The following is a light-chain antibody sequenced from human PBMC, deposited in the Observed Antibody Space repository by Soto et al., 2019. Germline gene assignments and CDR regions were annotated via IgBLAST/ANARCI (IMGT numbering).Light chain of an antibody. CDR2: GAS. CDR1: ESVSSGF. CDR3: QHRSNWPSWT. J-gene: IGKJ1*01. V-gene: IGKV3D-20*02. Sequence: EIVLTQSPGTLSLSPGERATLSCRASESVSSGFLAWYQQKPGQAPRLLIYGASSRATGIPDRFSGSGSGTDFTLTISSLEPEDFAVYYCQHRSNWPSWTFGEGTKVEIK.